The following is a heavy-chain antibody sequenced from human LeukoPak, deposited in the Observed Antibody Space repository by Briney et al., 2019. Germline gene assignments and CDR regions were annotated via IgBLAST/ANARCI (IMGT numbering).Heavy chain of an antibody. V-gene: IGHV3-48*03. CDR2: ISGSGSTI. CDR3: ARRGRSISGMDV. Sequence: PAGSLRLSCTASGFTSSDYEVNWIRRAPGKGLEWVSCISGSGSTIYYADFVKGRFTVSRDNAKNSLSLQMNSLRAEDTAVYHCARRGRSISGMDVWGKGTTVTVSS. J-gene: IGHJ6*04. D-gene: IGHD6-6*01. CDR1: GFTSSDYE.